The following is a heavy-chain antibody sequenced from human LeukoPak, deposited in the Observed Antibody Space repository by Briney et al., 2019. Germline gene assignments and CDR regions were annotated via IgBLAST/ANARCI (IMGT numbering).Heavy chain of an antibody. D-gene: IGHD5-18*01. V-gene: IGHV3-23*01. CDR2: ISGSGGST. Sequence: GGSLRLSCAAPGFTFSSYAMSWVRQAPGKGLEWVSAISGSGGSTYYADSVKSRFTISRDNSKNTLYLQMNSLRAEDTAVYYCAKDRSYDRWYFDYWGQGTLVTVSS. CDR1: GFTFSSYA. CDR3: AKDRSYDRWYFDY. J-gene: IGHJ4*02.